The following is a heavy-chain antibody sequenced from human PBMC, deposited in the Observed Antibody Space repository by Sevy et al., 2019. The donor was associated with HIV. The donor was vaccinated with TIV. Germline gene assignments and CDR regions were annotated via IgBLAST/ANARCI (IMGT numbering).Heavy chain of an antibody. D-gene: IGHD6-6*01. CDR2: IQYDGSNK. Sequence: GGSLRLSCAASGFTFSSYGMHWVRQAPGKGLEWVAFIQYDGSNKYYAASVKGRFTVSRDSSKNTLYLQLNSLRGDDTAVYYCAKDGTGFVAAPYNWFDPWGQGTLVTVSS. CDR1: GFTFSSYG. CDR3: AKDGTGFVAAPYNWFDP. J-gene: IGHJ5*02. V-gene: IGHV3-30*02.